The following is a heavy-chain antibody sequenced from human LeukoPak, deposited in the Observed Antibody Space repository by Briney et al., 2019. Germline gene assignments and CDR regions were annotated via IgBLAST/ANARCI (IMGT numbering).Heavy chain of an antibody. D-gene: IGHD3-22*01. Sequence: AGGSLRLSCAASGFTFSSYAMSWVRQAPGKGLEWVSAISGSGGSTYYADSVKGRFTISRDNAKNSLYLQMNSLRDEDTAVYYCARATAYYYDSSGYCDYWGQGTLVTVPS. CDR1: GFTFSSYA. J-gene: IGHJ4*02. CDR3: ARATAYYYDSSGYCDY. CDR2: ISGSGGST. V-gene: IGHV3-23*01.